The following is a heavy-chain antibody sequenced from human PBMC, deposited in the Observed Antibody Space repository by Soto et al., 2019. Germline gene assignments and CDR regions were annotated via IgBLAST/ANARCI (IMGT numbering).Heavy chain of an antibody. J-gene: IGHJ3*02. D-gene: IGHD2-21*01. V-gene: IGHV4-34*01. CDR1: SGPFSGYY. CDR2: ISHSGST. Sequence: QVQLQQWGAGLLKPSETLSLTCAVSSGPFSGYYWSWIRQSPAKGLEWIGEISHSGSTNHNPSLKSRVTIAVDTSKNQFSLKLSSVTAADTAVYYCAISYIANEAFEIWGQGTLVTVSS. CDR3: AISYIANEAFEI.